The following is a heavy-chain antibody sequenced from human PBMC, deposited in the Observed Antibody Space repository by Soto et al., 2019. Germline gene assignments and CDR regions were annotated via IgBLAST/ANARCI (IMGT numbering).Heavy chain of an antibody. CDR2: IYYSGST. J-gene: IGHJ4*02. D-gene: IGHD5-18*01. CDR1: GGSISSCGYY. V-gene: IGHV4-31*03. CDR3: ARSGYSYGPNPLLY. Sequence: PSETLSLTCTVSGGSISSCGYYWSWIRQHPGKGLEWIGYIYYSGSTYYNLSLKSRVTISVDTSKNQFSLKLSSVTAADTAVYYCARSGYSYGPNPLLYWGQGTLVTVSS.